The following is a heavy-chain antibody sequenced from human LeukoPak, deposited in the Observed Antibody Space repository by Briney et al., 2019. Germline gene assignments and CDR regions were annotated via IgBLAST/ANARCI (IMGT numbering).Heavy chain of an antibody. J-gene: IGHJ4*02. CDR3: ARGGGSSGWYNKGGYFDY. CDR1: GYTFTGYY. Sequence: ASVKVSCKASGYTFTGYYMHWVRQAPGQGLEWMGWINPNSGGTNYAQKFQGRVTMTRDTSISTAYMELGRLRSDDTAVYYCARGGGSSGWYNKGGYFDYWGQGTLVTVSS. D-gene: IGHD6-19*01. V-gene: IGHV1-2*02. CDR2: INPNSGGT.